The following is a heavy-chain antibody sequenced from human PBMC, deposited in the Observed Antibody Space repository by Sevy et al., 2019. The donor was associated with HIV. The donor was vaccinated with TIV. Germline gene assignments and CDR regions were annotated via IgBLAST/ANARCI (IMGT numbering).Heavy chain of an antibody. D-gene: IGHD2-15*01. V-gene: IGHV1-18*01. Sequence: ASVKVSCKASGYTFTSYGISWVRQAPGQGLEWMGWISAYNDNTNYAQKLQGRVTMTTDTSTSTAYMELRSLRSDDTAVYYCARDGYCSGGSCYPNYYYGMDVWGQGTTVTVSS. CDR3: ARDGYCSGGSCYPNYYYGMDV. J-gene: IGHJ6*02. CDR2: ISAYNDNT. CDR1: GYTFTSYG.